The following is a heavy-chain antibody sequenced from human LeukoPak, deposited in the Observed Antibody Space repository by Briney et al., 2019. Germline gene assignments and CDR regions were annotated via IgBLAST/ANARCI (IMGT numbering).Heavy chain of an antibody. Sequence: GGSLRLSCAASGFTFSSYAMSWVRQAPGKGLELVANIKQDGSEKYYVDSVKGRFTISRDNAENSLYLQMNSLRAEDTAVYYCARNQRRLDYWGQGTLVTVSS. V-gene: IGHV3-7*01. CDR3: ARNQRRLDY. CDR1: GFTFSSYA. J-gene: IGHJ4*02. CDR2: IKQDGSEK. D-gene: IGHD1-14*01.